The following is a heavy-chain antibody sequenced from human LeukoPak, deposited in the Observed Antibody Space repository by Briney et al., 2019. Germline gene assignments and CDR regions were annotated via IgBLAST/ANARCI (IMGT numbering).Heavy chain of an antibody. CDR1: GYTFTGYY. V-gene: IGHV1-2*02. CDR3: ARIPGYSYGSGFDY. Sequence: ASVKVSCEASGYTFTGYYMHWVRQAPGQGLEWMGWINPNSGGTNYAQKFQGRVTMTRDTSISTAYMEPSRLRSDDTAVYYCARIPGYSYGSGFDYWGQGTLVTVSS. D-gene: IGHD5-18*01. J-gene: IGHJ4*02. CDR2: INPNSGGT.